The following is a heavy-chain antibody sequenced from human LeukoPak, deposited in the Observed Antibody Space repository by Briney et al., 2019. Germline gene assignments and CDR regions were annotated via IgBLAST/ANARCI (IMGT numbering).Heavy chain of an antibody. V-gene: IGHV4-34*01. D-gene: IGHD4-17*01. Sequence: SETLSLTCAVSGGSFFGYHWNWIRQPPGKGLEWIGEINHRGITNYNPSLKSRVTISVDTSKNQFSLRLGSVTAADTAVYYCARDQTTVMTTPYYFYDWGQGTLVTVSS. CDR2: INHRGIT. CDR3: ARDQTTVMTTPYYFYD. CDR1: GGSFFGYH. J-gene: IGHJ4*02.